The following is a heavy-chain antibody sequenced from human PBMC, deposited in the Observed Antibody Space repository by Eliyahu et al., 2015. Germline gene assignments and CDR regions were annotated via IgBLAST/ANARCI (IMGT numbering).Heavy chain of an antibody. CDR3: ARGXAVAANWFDP. Sequence: QVQLQESGPGLVKPSETLSLTCPVSNYSVSSSYFWGWIRQPPGKRLEWIGSVFHSGTTYYNPSLKSRVTISVDTPKNQFSLKLSSVTAADTAVYYCARGXAVAANWFDPWGQGTLVTVSS. CDR1: NYSVSSSYF. D-gene: IGHD6-19*01. J-gene: IGHJ5*02. CDR2: VFHSGTT. V-gene: IGHV4-38-2*02.